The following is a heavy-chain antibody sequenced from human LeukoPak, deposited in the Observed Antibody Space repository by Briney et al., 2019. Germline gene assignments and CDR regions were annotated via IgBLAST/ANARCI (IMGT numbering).Heavy chain of an antibody. V-gene: IGHV4-34*01. Sequence: SEALSLTCAVYGGSFSDSYWSWIRQPPGKGLEWVGEISHSGDTNYNPSLKSRVTISVDSSKNQFSLKLSSVTAADTAVYYCACSKPAVLRYFDWLLHFDYWGQGTLVTVSS. CDR2: ISHSGDT. CDR1: GGSFSDSY. J-gene: IGHJ4*02. D-gene: IGHD3-9*01. CDR3: ACSKPAVLRYFDWLLHFDY.